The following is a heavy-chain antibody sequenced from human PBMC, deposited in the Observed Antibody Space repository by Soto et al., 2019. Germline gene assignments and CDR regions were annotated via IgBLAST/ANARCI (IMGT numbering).Heavy chain of an antibody. CDR2: ISAHNGNT. CDR3: ARDGPPMDY. J-gene: IGHJ4*02. D-gene: IGHD2-2*01. V-gene: IGHV1-18*01. CDR1: GYTFTSDG. Sequence: QVQLVQSGAEVKKPGASVKVSCKASGYTFTSDGISWVRQAPGQGLEWMGWISAHNGNTKYAHKIQGRVTMTTDTSTRTAYMELRSLRSYDTAMYYCARDGPPMDYWGQGTLVTVSS.